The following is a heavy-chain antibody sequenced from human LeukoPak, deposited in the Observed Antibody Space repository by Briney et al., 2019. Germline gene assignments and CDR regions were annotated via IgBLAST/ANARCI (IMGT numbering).Heavy chain of an antibody. Sequence: GGSLRLSCAASGFTFSSYAMSWVRQAPGKGLEWVAVIWYDGSNKYYADSVKGRFTISRDNSKNTLYLQMNSLRAEDTAVYYCAREWHYYGMDVWGQGTTVTVSS. CDR2: IWYDGSNK. CDR3: AREWHYYGMDV. D-gene: IGHD5-12*01. CDR1: GFTFSSYA. V-gene: IGHV3-33*08. J-gene: IGHJ6*02.